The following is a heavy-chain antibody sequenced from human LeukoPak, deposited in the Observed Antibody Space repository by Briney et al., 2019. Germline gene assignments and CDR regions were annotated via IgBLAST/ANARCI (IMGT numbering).Heavy chain of an antibody. J-gene: IGHJ1*01. Sequence: SETLSLTCTVSGGSISSGGYFWSWIRQPAGKGLEWIGRIYTSGSTNYNPSLNSRVTISVDTSTNQFSLRLTSVTAADTAVYYCATHFSHTSCYTGGGFQHLGQGTLVTGSS. CDR1: GGSISSGGYF. V-gene: IGHV4-61*02. CDR2: IYTSGST. CDR3: ATHFSHTSCYTGGGFQH. D-gene: IGHD2-2*02.